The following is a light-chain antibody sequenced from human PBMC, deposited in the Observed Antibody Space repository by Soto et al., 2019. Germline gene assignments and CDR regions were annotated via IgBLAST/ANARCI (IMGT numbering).Light chain of an antibody. Sequence: EIVLTQSPGTLSLSPGERATLSCRASQSVTSGYLAWYQQQPNQAPRLLIYGASYRATDIPDRFSGGGSGTDFTLTITTLEPEDFAVYYCQQYGSSPRTFGLGTKVDIK. V-gene: IGKV3-20*01. CDR2: GAS. CDR1: QSVTSGY. CDR3: QQYGSSPRT. J-gene: IGKJ1*01.